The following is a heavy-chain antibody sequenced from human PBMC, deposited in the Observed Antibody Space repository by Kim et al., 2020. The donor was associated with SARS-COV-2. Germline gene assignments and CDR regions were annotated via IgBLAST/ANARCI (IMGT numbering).Heavy chain of an antibody. D-gene: IGHD3-3*01. CDR3: ARGSAWSGDY. CDR2: SEK. J-gene: IGHJ4*02. V-gene: IGHV3-7*01. Sequence: SEKKSVDLVKGRFTITGDNAKNSLYLQMSSLRAEDTAVYYCARGSAWSGDYWGQGTLVTVSS.